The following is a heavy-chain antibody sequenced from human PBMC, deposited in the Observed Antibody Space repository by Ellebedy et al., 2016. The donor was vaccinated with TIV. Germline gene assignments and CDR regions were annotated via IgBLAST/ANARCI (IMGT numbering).Heavy chain of an antibody. CDR1: GVSLSTSGVG. J-gene: IGHJ4*02. CDR3: ARTLMYCAGDCSYYFDY. D-gene: IGHD2-21*02. CDR2: IYWDDDK. Sequence: SGPTLVKPTQTLTLTCTVSGVSLSTSGVGVGWIRQPPGTALEWLALIYWDDDKRYSPSLKSRPTITKDTSKNQVVLTLTNMDPVDTATYYCARTLMYCAGDCSYYFDYWGQGTRVTVSS. V-gene: IGHV2-5*02.